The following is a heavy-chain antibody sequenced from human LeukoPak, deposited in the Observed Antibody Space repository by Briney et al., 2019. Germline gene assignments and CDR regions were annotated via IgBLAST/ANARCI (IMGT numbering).Heavy chain of an antibody. Sequence: KPSQTLSLTCTVSGGSISSGSYYWGWIRQPPGKGREWIGSIYYSGSTYYNPALKSRVTISLDTSKNQFSLKLSSVTAADTAVYYCARPYGDYGVDAFDIWGQGTMVTVSS. CDR2: IYYSGST. V-gene: IGHV4-39*01. CDR1: GGSISSGSYY. J-gene: IGHJ3*02. CDR3: ARPYGDYGVDAFDI. D-gene: IGHD4-17*01.